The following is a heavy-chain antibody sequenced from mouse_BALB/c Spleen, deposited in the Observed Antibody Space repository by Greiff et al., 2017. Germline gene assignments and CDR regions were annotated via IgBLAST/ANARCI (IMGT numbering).Heavy chain of an antibody. CDR1: GFTFSSYA. Sequence: EVKVVESGGGLVKPGGSLKLSCAASGFTFSSYAMSWVRQSPEKRLEWVAEISSGGSYTYYPDTVTGRFTISRDNAKNTLYLEMSSLRSEDTAMYYCARKGSYYGKKGYFDYWGQGTTLTVSS. D-gene: IGHD2-10*01. CDR3: ARKGSYYGKKGYFDY. CDR2: ISSGGSYT. J-gene: IGHJ2*01. V-gene: IGHV5-9-4*01.